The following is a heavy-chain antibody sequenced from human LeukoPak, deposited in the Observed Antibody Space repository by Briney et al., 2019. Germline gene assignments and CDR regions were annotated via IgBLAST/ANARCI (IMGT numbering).Heavy chain of an antibody. CDR2: ISPTGSTT. Sequence: GGSLRLSCIASGFSFSGHWMHWARQLPGKGLVWVSRISPTGSTTSYADSVKGRFTVSRDNAKNTLYLQVNNLRAEDTAVYYCAKDLTPFLEWLLSPDYYYGMDVWGQGTTVTVSS. V-gene: IGHV3-74*01. D-gene: IGHD3-3*02. J-gene: IGHJ6*02. CDR1: GFSFSGHW. CDR3: AKDLTPFLEWLLSPDYYYGMDV.